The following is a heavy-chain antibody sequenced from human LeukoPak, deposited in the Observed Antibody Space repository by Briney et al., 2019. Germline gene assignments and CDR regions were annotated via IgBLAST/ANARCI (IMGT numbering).Heavy chain of an antibody. CDR3: AKGYSGYSY. Sequence: SETLSLTCTVSGYSISSGYYWGWIRQPPGKGLEWIGYIYYSGSTNYNPSLKSRVTISVDTSKNQFSLKLSSVTAADTAVYYCAKGYSGYSYWGQGTLVTVPS. V-gene: IGHV4-61*01. J-gene: IGHJ4*02. D-gene: IGHD5-12*01. CDR1: GYSISSGYY. CDR2: IYYSGST.